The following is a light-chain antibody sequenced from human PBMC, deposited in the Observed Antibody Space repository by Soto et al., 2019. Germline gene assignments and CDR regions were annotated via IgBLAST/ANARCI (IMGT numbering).Light chain of an antibody. V-gene: IGKV1-39*01. J-gene: IGKJ3*01. CDR3: QENFRTPYT. CDR2: TAS. CDR1: QSISAY. Sequence: DIQMTQSPSSLSASVGDRVTITCRASQSISAYLNCYQQEPGKAHKLLIHTASTLQSGVPSRFSGRGSGTDFSLTISSLQPEDFATYYCQENFRTPYTFGPGTKVDI.